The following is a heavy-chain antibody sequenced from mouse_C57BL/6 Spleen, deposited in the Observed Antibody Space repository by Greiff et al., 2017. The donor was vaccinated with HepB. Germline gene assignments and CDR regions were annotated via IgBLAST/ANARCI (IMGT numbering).Heavy chain of an antibody. CDR2: IYPGDGDT. CDR1: GYAFSSYW. Sequence: VQLQESGAELVKPGASVKISCKASGYAFSSYWMNWVKQRPGKGLEWIGQIYPGDGDTNYNGKFKGKATLTADKSSSTASMQLTSLTSEDSAVYFCARYGYDLPYAMDYWGQGTSVTVSS. D-gene: IGHD2-2*01. J-gene: IGHJ4*01. CDR3: ARYGYDLPYAMDY. V-gene: IGHV1-80*01.